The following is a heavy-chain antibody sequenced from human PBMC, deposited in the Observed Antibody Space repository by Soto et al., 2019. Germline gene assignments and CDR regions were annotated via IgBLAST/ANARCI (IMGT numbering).Heavy chain of an antibody. CDR3: AKDLDICSSTSCYADNYYYGMDV. D-gene: IGHD2-2*01. V-gene: IGHV3-30*18. CDR1: GFTXSSYG. Sequence: GGSLRLSCAASGFTXSSYGMHWVRQAPGKGLEWVAVISYDGSNKYYADSVKGRFTISRDNSKNTLYLQMNSLRAEDTAVYYCAKDLDICSSTSCYADNYYYGMDVWGQGTTVTVS. J-gene: IGHJ6*02. CDR2: ISYDGSNK.